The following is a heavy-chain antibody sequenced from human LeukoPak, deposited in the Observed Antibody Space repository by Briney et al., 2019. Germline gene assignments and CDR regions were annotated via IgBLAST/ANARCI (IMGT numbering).Heavy chain of an antibody. CDR1: GYTLTELS. D-gene: IGHD3-10*01. CDR3: ATARVAITMVRGVISWFDP. J-gene: IGHJ5*02. Sequence: GASVKVSCKVSGYTLTELSMHWVRQAPGKGLEWMGGFDPEDGETIYAQKFQGRVTMTEDTSTDTAYMELSSLRSEDTAVYYCATARVAITMVRGVISWFDPWGQGTLVTVSS. V-gene: IGHV1-24*01. CDR2: FDPEDGET.